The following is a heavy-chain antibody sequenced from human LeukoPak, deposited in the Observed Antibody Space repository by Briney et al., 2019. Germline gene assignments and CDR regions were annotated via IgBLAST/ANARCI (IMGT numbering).Heavy chain of an antibody. V-gene: IGHV1-2*06. J-gene: IGHJ4*02. CDR3: ARAKSTYGSGRYSDY. D-gene: IGHD3-10*01. CDR1: EYTFTGYY. Sequence: ASVKVSCKASEYTFTGYYLHWVRQAPGQGREWMARINPNTGGTNYAQKFQGRVTMTRDTSISTTYMELSRLNSDDTAVYYCARAKSTYGSGRYSDYWGQGTLVTVTS. CDR2: INPNTGGT.